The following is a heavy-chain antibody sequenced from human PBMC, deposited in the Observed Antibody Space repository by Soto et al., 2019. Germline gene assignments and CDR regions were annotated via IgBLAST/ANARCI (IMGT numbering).Heavy chain of an antibody. CDR2: IIPIFGTA. D-gene: IGHD3-22*01. Sequence: SVKVSCKASGGTFSSYAISWVRQAPGQGLEWMGGIIPIFGTANYAQKFQGRVTITADESTSTAYMELSSLRSEDTAVYYCARAYYYDSRGYYYVHYFDYWGQGNLVTVS. CDR3: ARAYYYDSRGYYYVHYFDY. J-gene: IGHJ4*02. V-gene: IGHV1-69*13. CDR1: GGTFSSYA.